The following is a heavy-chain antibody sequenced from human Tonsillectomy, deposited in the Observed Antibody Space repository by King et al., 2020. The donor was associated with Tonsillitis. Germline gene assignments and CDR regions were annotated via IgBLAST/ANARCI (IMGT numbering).Heavy chain of an antibody. CDR3: AKDLMTTVTSLNSAAIDH. CDR2: VSGSGGST. CDR1: GFTFSNYA. V-gene: IGHV3-23*04. J-gene: IGHJ4*02. Sequence: VQLVESGGGSVQPRGSLRLSCAASGFTFSNYAMNWVRQAPGKGLEWVSGVSGSGGSTYCADSVKGRFTVSRDNSKNTLFLQMNSPRAEDTAVYYCAKDLMTTVTSLNSAAIDHWGQGTLVTVSS. D-gene: IGHD4-11*01.